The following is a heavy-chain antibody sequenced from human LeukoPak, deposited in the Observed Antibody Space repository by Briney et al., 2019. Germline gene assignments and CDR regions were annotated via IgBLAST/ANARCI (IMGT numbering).Heavy chain of an antibody. Sequence: GGSLRLSCAASGFTFSSYWMSWVRQAPGKGLEWEANIKQDGSEKYYVDSVKGRFTISRDNAKNSLYLQMNSLRAEDTAVYYCARGDFWSGYANDYWGQGTLVTVSS. V-gene: IGHV3-7*01. D-gene: IGHD3-3*01. CDR1: GFTFSSYW. J-gene: IGHJ4*02. CDR2: IKQDGSEK. CDR3: ARGDFWSGYANDY.